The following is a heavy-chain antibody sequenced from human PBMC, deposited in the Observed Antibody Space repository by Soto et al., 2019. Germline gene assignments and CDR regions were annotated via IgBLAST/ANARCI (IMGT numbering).Heavy chain of an antibody. J-gene: IGHJ6*02. D-gene: IGHD6-6*01. V-gene: IGHV4-30-4*01. CDR1: GGSISSGDYY. Sequence: SETLSLTCTVSGGSISSGDYYWSWIRQPPGKGLEWIGYIYYSGSTYYNPSLKSRVTISVDTSKNQFSLKLRSVTAADTAVYYCARDIAARPGGYYYYGMDVWGQGTTVTVSS. CDR2: IYYSGST. CDR3: ARDIAARPGGYYYYGMDV.